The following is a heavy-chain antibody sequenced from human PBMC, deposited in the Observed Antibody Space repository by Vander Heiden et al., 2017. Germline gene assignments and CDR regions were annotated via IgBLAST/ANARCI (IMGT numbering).Heavy chain of an antibody. J-gene: IGHJ6*02. CDR2: ISGSGGST. CDR1: GFTFSSYA. Sequence: EVQLLESGGGLVQPGGSLRLSCAASGFTFSSYAMIWVRQAPGKGLEGVSAISGSGGSTYYADSVKGRFTISRDNSKNTLYLQMNSLRAEDTAVYYCAKSWSLQRTWGMDVWGQGTTVTVSS. V-gene: IGHV3-23*01. CDR3: AKSWSLQRTWGMDV.